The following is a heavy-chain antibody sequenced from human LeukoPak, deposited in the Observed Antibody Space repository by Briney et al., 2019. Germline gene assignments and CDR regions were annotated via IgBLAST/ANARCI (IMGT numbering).Heavy chain of an antibody. CDR2: INREGTDT. CDR3: ARGFYPYHYYMGV. CDR1: GFTFSNYW. V-gene: IGHV3-74*01. Sequence: PGGSLRLSCAASGFTFSNYWMQWVRQAPGKGLEWVSRINREGTDTTYAGSVKGRFTISRDNAKDTLFLQVNSLRAKDTAIYYCARGFYPYHYYMGVWGKGTTVTVSS. J-gene: IGHJ6*03.